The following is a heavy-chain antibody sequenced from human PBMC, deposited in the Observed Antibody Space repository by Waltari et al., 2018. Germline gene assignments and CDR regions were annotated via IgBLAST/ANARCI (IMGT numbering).Heavy chain of an antibody. CDR1: GGSLSSGSYY. D-gene: IGHD3-9*01. CDR2: IYTSGST. Sequence: QVQLQESGPGLVKPSQTLSLTCTVSGGSLSSGSYYWSWIRQPAGTGLEWIGRIYTSGSTNYNPSLKRRVTISVDTSKNQFSLKLSAVTAADTAVYYCARGVHYDILTGYYMGAYYFDYWGQGTLVTVSS. CDR3: ARGVHYDILTGYYMGAYYFDY. V-gene: IGHV4-61*02. J-gene: IGHJ4*02.